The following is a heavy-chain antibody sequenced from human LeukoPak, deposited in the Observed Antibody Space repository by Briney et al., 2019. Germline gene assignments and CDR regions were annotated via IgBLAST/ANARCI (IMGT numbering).Heavy chain of an antibody. Sequence: SVKVSCKASGGTFSSYAISWVRQAPGQGLEWMGGIIPIFGTANYAQKFQGRVTITTDESTSTAYMELSSLRSEDTAVYYCARLADYDSSGYPFDYWGPGTLVTVSS. CDR3: ARLADYDSSGYPFDY. D-gene: IGHD3-22*01. CDR1: GGTFSSYA. V-gene: IGHV1-69*05. J-gene: IGHJ4*02. CDR2: IIPIFGTA.